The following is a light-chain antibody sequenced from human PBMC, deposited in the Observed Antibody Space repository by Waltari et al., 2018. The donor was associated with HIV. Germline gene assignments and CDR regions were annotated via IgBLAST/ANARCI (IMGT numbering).Light chain of an antibody. CDR1: HSVTNF. V-gene: IGKV3-11*01. CDR2: EAS. CDR3: QQRSNWPS. J-gene: IGKJ2*03. Sequence: EIVLTQSPGTLSLSPGERATLSCRASHSVTNFLAWYQQKPGQAPSLLIYEASTRAAGIPARVSGSGAGTDFTLTISILEPEDYAVYYCQQRSNWPSFGQGTRLDI.